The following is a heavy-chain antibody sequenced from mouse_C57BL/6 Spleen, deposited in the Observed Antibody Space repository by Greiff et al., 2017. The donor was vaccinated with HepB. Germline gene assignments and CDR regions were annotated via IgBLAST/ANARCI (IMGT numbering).Heavy chain of an antibody. D-gene: IGHD4-1*01. CDR1: GYTFTSYW. J-gene: IGHJ2*01. CDR2: IHPNSGST. CDR3: AREGNWDDDFDY. Sequence: VQLQQSGAELVKPGASVKLSCKASGYTFTSYWMHWVKQRPGQGLEWIGMIHPNSGSTNYNEKFKSKATLTVDKSSSTAYMQLSSLTSEDSAVYYCAREGNWDDDFDYWGQGTTLTVSS. V-gene: IGHV1-64*01.